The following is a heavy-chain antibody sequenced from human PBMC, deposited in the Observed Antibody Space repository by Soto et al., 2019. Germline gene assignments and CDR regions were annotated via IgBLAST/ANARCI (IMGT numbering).Heavy chain of an antibody. V-gene: IGHV4-4*02. D-gene: IGHD3-10*01. CDR2: IYHSGST. CDR3: ARESAGSGRNNWFDP. CDR1: GGSISSSNW. Sequence: SETLSLTCAVSGGSISSSNWWSWVRQPPGKGLEWIGEIYHSGSTNYNPSLESRVTISVDKSKNQFSLKLSSVTAADTAVYYCARESAGSGRNNWFDPWGQGTLVTVSS. J-gene: IGHJ5*02.